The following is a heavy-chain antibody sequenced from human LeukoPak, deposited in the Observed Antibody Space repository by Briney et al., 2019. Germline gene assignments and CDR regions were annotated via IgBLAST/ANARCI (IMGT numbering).Heavy chain of an antibody. V-gene: IGHV4-34*01. CDR3: ARRAGVGYSRYYFDY. D-gene: IGHD1-26*01. CDR1: GGSFSDYY. Sequence: SETLSLTCAVYGGSFSDYYWSWIRQSPGKGLEWIGEINHSGSTTNYNPSLKSRVTISVDTSKNQFSLKLSSVTAADTAVYYCARRAGVGYSRYYFDYWGQGTLVTVSS. J-gene: IGHJ4*02. CDR2: INHSGSTT.